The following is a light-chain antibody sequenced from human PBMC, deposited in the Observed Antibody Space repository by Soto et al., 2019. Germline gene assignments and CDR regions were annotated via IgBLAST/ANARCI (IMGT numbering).Light chain of an antibody. V-gene: IGKV3-15*01. Sequence: EIVMTQSPATLSVSPGGRVSLSCRASQSVRANLAWYQQKPGQAPRLLIFAASTRATGIPARFSGSGSGTEFTLTTSSLQSEDFAVYYCEQYDNWHWTFGQGTKVEIK. CDR2: AAS. J-gene: IGKJ1*01. CDR3: EQYDNWHWT. CDR1: QSVRAN.